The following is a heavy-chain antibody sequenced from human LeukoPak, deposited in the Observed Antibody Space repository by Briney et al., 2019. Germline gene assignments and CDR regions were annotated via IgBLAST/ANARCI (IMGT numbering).Heavy chain of an antibody. Sequence: SETLSLTCTVSGGSKSSSSYYWGWIRQPPGKGLEWIGSIYYSGSTYYNLSLKSRVTMSVHTSKNQFSLKLSSVTAADTAVYYCARALCGGDCYGENWFDPWGQGTLVTVSS. J-gene: IGHJ5*02. CDR2: IYYSGST. CDR3: ARALCGGDCYGENWFDP. D-gene: IGHD2-21*02. V-gene: IGHV4-39*01. CDR1: GGSKSSSSYY.